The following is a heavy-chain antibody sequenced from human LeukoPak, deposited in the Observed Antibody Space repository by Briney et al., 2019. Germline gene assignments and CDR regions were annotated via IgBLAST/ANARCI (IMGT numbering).Heavy chain of an antibody. V-gene: IGHV3-21*01. CDR3: ARDAPHPHPFDY. CDR2: ISSSSSSYI. Sequence: GGSLRLSCAASGFTFSSYSMNWVRQAPGKGLEWVSSISSSSSSYIYYADSVKGRFTISRDNAKNSLYLQMNSLRAEDTAVYYCARDAPHPHPFDYWGQGTLVTVSS. CDR1: GFTFSSYS. J-gene: IGHJ4*02.